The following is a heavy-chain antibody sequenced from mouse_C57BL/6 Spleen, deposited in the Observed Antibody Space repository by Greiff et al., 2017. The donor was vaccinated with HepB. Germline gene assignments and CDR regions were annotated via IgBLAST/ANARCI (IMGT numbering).Heavy chain of an antibody. V-gene: IGHV14-3*01. CDR3: ARNWDVGGYWYFDV. CDR2: IDPANGNT. D-gene: IGHD4-1*01. J-gene: IGHJ1*03. CDR1: GFNIKNPY. Sequence: EVQLVESVAELVRPGASVKLSCTASGFNIKNPYMHWVKQRPEQGLEWIGRIDPANGNTKYAPKFQGKATITADTSSNTAYLQLSSLTSEDTAIYYCARNWDVGGYWYFDVWGTGTTVTVSS.